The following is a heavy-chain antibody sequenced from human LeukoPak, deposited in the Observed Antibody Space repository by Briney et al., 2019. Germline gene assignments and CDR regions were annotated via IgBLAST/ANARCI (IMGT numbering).Heavy chain of an antibody. CDR3: ARGLNYYDSSGYFTFYFDY. V-gene: IGHV4-39*07. CDR1: GGSISSGGYY. CDR2: INHSGST. Sequence: SETLSLTCTVSGGSISSGGYYWSWIRQPPGKGLEWIGEINHSGSTNYNPSLKSRVTISVDTSKNQFSPKLSSVTAADTAVYYCARGLNYYDSSGYFTFYFDYWGQGTLVTVSS. D-gene: IGHD3-22*01. J-gene: IGHJ4*02.